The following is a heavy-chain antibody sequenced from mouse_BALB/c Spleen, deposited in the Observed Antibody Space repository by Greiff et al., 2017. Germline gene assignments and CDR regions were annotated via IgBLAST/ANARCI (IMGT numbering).Heavy chain of an antibody. J-gene: IGHJ1*01. CDR3: ARHITTADWYFDV. V-gene: IGHV5-9-3*01. D-gene: IGHD1-2*01. CDR1: GFTFSSYA. Sequence: EVMLVESGGGLVKPGGSLKLSCAASGFTFSSYAMSWVRQTPEKRLEWVATISSGGSYTYYPDSVKGRFTISRDNAKNTLYLQMSSLRSEDTAMYYCARHITTADWYFDVWGAGTTVTVSS. CDR2: ISSGGSYT.